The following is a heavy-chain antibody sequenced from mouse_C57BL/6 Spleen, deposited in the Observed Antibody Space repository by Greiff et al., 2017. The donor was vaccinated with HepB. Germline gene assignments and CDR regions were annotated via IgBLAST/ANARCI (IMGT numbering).Heavy chain of an antibody. CDR1: GYTFTSYN. J-gene: IGHJ4*01. V-gene: IGHV1-12*01. CDR2: IYPANGDT. CDR3: AREGMLDYAMDD. Sequence: PGAELVRPGASVKVSCKASGYTFTSYNMHWVKQTPRQGLEWIGAIYPANGDTTYNQKFKGKATLTVDKSSSTAYMQLSSLTSEDSAVYFCAREGMLDYAMDDWGQGTSVTVSS. D-gene: IGHD3-1*01.